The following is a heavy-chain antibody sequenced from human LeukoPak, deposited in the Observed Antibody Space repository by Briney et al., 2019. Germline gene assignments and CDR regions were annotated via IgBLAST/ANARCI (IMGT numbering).Heavy chain of an antibody. CDR1: GGSISSSSYY. CDR3: ARRTLRYFDWLLYPLFDY. CDR2: IYYSGST. D-gene: IGHD3-9*01. V-gene: IGHV4-39*01. J-gene: IGHJ4*02. Sequence: SETLSLTCTVSGGSISSSSYYWGWIRQPPGKGLEWIGSIYYSGSTYYNPSLKSRVTISVDTSKNQFSLKLSSVTAADTAVYYCARRTLRYFDWLLYPLFDYWGQGTPVTVSS.